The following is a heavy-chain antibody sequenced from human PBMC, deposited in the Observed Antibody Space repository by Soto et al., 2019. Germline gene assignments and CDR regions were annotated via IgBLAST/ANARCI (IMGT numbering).Heavy chain of an antibody. J-gene: IGHJ4*02. D-gene: IGHD2-21*02. CDR1: GFTFSSYA. V-gene: IGHV3-23*01. Sequence: GGSLRLSCAASGFTFSSYAMSWVRQAPGKGLEWVSSISGSGSSTYYADSVRGRFTISRDSSKNTLYLQMNSLRAEDTAVYYCAKDKYCGGDCYIPDYWGQGTLVTVS. CDR3: AKDKYCGGDCYIPDY. CDR2: ISGSGSST.